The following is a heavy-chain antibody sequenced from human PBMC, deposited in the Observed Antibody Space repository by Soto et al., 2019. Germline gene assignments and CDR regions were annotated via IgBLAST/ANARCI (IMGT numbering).Heavy chain of an antibody. CDR1: GFNFRTTA. J-gene: IGHJ4*02. V-gene: IGHV1-58*01. D-gene: IGHD3-22*01. CDR3: AADPYYYDSSDYYSFDQ. Sequence: ASVKVSCKASGFNFRTTAVQWVRQARGQRLEWIGWIVVGSGNTNYAQNFQERVTITRDMSTSTAYLDVSRLRSEDTAVYYCAADPYYYDSSDYYSFDQWGQGTLVTVSS. CDR2: IVVGSGNT.